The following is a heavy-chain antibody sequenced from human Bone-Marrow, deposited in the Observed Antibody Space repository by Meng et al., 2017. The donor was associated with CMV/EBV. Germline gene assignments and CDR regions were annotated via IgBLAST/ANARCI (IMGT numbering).Heavy chain of an antibody. CDR1: GYSFTSYW. V-gene: IGHV5-51*01. Sequence: GESLKISWKGSGYSFTSYWIGWVRQMPGKGLEWMGIIYPGDSDTRYSPSFQGQVTISADKSISTAYLQWSSLKASDTAMYYCASHSSGWYSHFDYWGQGTLVTVSS. J-gene: IGHJ4*02. CDR3: ASHSSGWYSHFDY. D-gene: IGHD6-19*01. CDR2: IYPGDSDT.